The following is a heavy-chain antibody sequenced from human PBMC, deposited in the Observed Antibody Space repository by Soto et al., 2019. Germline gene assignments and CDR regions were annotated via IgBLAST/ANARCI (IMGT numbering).Heavy chain of an antibody. V-gene: IGHV1-2*02. CDR2: INPNSGGT. J-gene: IGHJ4*02. CDR1: GFTFTGHY. CDR3: AQSGSFFRPSLGYFDY. Sequence: GASVKVSCKASGFTFTGHYIHWVRQAPGQGLEWMGWINPNSGGTSYAQKFQGRVTMTRDTSITTAYMELSRLSSDDTAVYYCAQSGSFFRPSLGYFDYWGQGTLFTVSS. D-gene: IGHD1-26*01.